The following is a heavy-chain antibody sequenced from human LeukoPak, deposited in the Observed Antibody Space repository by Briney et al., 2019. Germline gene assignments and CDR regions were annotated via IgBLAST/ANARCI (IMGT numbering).Heavy chain of an antibody. CDR1: GFTFSHYD. CDR2: ILYDGSNE. D-gene: IGHD4-23*01. Sequence: PGGSLRLSCAASGFTFSHYDMHWVRQAPGKGLEWVAVILYDGSNEYSADSVKGRFTISRDNAKNSLYLQMNSLRAEDTAVYYCARVPRDTVADYFDYWGQGTLVTVSS. CDR3: ARVPRDTVADYFDY. J-gene: IGHJ4*02. V-gene: IGHV3-30*03.